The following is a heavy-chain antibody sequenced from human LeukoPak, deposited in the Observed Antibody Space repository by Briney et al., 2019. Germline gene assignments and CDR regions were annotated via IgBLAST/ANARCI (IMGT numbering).Heavy chain of an antibody. CDR3: AKGLVGTEYFQH. CDR1: GFPFSSYW. D-gene: IGHD2-8*02. Sequence: GGSLRLSCVASGFPFSSYWMTWVRQAPGKGLEWVANIKQDGSKKSYVDSVKGRFTISRDNAKNSLYLQMNSLRAEDTAIYYCAKGLVGTEYFQHWGQGTLVTVSS. CDR2: IKQDGSKK. V-gene: IGHV3-7*01. J-gene: IGHJ1*01.